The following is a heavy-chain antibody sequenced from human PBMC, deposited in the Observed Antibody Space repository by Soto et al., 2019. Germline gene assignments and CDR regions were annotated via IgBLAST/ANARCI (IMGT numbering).Heavy chain of an antibody. CDR2: VSESGRST. Sequence: EVQLLESGGGLVQPGGSLRLSCAASGFTFSNYDMSWVRQAPEKGLEWVSAVSESGRSTYHADTVKGRFTISRDNSKNTLYLQMNSLRAEDTAVYFCAKDRRGVMDVWGQGTTVTVSS. CDR3: AKDRRGVMDV. J-gene: IGHJ6*02. CDR1: GFTFSNYD. V-gene: IGHV3-23*01. D-gene: IGHD3-10*01.